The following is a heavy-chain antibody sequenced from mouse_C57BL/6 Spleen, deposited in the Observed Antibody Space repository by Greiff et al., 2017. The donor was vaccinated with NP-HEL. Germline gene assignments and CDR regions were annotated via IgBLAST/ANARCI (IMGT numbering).Heavy chain of an antibody. CDR3: ARVYYYGSNYFDY. CDR2: IYPGDGDT. D-gene: IGHD1-1*01. Sequence: AQLQQSGAELVKPGASVKISCKASGYAFSSYWMNWVKQRPGKGLEWIGQIYPGDGDTNYNGKFKGKATLTADKSSSTAYMQLSSLTSEDSAVYFCARVYYYGSNYFDYWGQGTTLTVSS. V-gene: IGHV1-80*01. CDR1: GYAFSSYW. J-gene: IGHJ2*01.